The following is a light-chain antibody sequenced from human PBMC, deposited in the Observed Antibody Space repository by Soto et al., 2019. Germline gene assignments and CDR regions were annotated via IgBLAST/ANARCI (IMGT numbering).Light chain of an antibody. Sequence: QSVLTQCASVSGSPGQSITISCAGTNSDVGSYNFVSWLQQHAGKAPKLMIYEGNKRPSGVSNRFSGSKSGNTASLTISGLQTEDEADYYCCSYAGSGTYGFGTGTKVTVL. V-gene: IGLV2-23*01. CDR2: EGN. J-gene: IGLJ1*01. CDR3: CSYAGSGTYG. CDR1: NSDVGSYNF.